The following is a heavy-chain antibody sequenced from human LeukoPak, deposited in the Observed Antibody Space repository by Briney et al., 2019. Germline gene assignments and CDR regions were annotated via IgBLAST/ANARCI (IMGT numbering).Heavy chain of an antibody. CDR2: IYPGDSDT. CDR1: GYSFTSYW. CDR3: ARDSLRFSQDLDAFDI. D-gene: IGHD3-3*01. V-gene: IGHV5-51*01. J-gene: IGHJ3*02. Sequence: GESLKISCQGSGYSFTSYWIGWVRQMPGKGLEWMGIIYPGDSDTRYSPSFQGQVTISADKSISTAYLQWSSLKASDTAMYYCARDSLRFSQDLDAFDIWGQGTMVTVSS.